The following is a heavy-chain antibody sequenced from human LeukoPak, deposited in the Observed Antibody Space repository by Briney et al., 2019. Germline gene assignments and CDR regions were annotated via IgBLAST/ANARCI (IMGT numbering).Heavy chain of an antibody. D-gene: IGHD3-16*01. CDR2: INANSGGR. Sequence: ASVKVSCKASGYTFTGYYMHWVRQAPGQGLKFMGWINANSGGRSYAQRFQGSVTMTRETCISTAYMELSRLRSDHTAVYYCARVGSTGEIDYWGHGTQVSV. V-gene: IGHV1-2*02. CDR1: GYTFTGYY. J-gene: IGHJ4*01. CDR3: ARVGSTGEIDY.